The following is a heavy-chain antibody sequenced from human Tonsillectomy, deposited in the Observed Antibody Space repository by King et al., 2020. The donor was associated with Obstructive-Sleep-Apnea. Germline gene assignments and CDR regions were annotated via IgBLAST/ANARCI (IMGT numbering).Heavy chain of an antibody. Sequence: QLQESGPGLVKPSETLSLTCTVSGGSISSSSYYWGWIRQPPGKGLEWIGSIYYSGSTYYNPSLKSRVTISVDTSKNQFSLTLSSVTAADTAVYYCAREGDIVVVPAANMDVWGQGTTVTVSS. J-gene: IGHJ6*02. D-gene: IGHD2-2*01. CDR2: IYYSGST. CDR3: AREGDIVVVPAANMDV. V-gene: IGHV4-39*07. CDR1: GGSISSSSYY.